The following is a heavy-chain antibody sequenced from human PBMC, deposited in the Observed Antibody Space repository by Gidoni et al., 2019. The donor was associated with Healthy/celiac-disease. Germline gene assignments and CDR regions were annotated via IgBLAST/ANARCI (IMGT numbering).Heavy chain of an antibody. D-gene: IGHD2-8*01. CDR1: GFPFRSYG. J-gene: IGHJ6*02. V-gene: IGHV3-33*01. CDR3: ARDGVPYYYYYGMDV. Sequence: QVQLVESGGGVVQPGRSLRLSCASSGFPFRSYGMHWVRQAPGKGLEWVAVIWYDGSNKYYADSVKGRFTISRDNSKNTLYLQMNSLRAEDTAVYYCARDGVPYYYYYGMDVWGQGTTVTVSS. CDR2: IWYDGSNK.